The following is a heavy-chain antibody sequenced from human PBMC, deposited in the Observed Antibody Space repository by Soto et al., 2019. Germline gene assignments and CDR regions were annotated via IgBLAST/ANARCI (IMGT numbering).Heavy chain of an antibody. CDR1: GFTFSHYG. CDR2: ISYDGINK. Sequence: QVQLVESGGGGVQPGRSLRLSCEASGFTFSHYGMHWVRQAPGKGLEWVAVISYDGINKYYGDSVKGRFTISRDNSKNALFLHMDSLSADDTAVYYCAKAFTIFGVPEMSPLDNPADSWGQGTLGTGSS. D-gene: IGHD3-3*01. V-gene: IGHV3-30*18. J-gene: IGHJ4*02. CDR3: AKAFTIFGVPEMSPLDNPADS.